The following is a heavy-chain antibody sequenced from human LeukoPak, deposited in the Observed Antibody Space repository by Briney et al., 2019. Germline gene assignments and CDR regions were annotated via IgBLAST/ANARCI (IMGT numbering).Heavy chain of an antibody. CDR2: INAGNGNT. D-gene: IGHD6-13*01. V-gene: IGHV1-3*01. Sequence: GASVKVSCKASGYTFTSYAMHWVRQAPGQRLEWMGWINAGNGNTKYSQKFQSRVTITRDTSASTAYMELSSLRSEDTAVYYCARDQGSSSWYGSDYWGQGTLVTVSS. CDR3: ARDQGSSSWYGSDY. CDR1: GYTFTSYA. J-gene: IGHJ4*02.